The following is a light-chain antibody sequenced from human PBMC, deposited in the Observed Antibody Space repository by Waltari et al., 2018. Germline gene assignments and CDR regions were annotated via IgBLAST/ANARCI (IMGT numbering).Light chain of an antibody. CDR2: KAS. J-gene: IGKJ3*01. CDR1: QRISSW. V-gene: IGKV1-5*03. CDR3: QQYNSYSFT. Sequence: DIQLTQSPSTLSASVGARVTITFRASQRISSWLAWYQQKPGKAPKLLIYKASSLESGVPSRFSGSGSGTEFTLTISSLQPDDFATYYCQQYNSYSFTFGPGTKVDIK.